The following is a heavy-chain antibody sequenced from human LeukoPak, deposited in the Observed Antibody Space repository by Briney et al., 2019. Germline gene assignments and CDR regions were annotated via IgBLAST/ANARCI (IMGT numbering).Heavy chain of an antibody. CDR1: GGSISSGSYY. Sequence: SQTLSLTCTVSGGSISSGSYYWSWIRQPAGKGLEWIGRIYTSGSTNYNPSLKSRVTISVDTSKNQFSLKLSSVTAADTAVYYCARHYVWGSYRYWSDYWGQGTLVTVSS. V-gene: IGHV4-61*02. CDR3: ARHYVWGSYRYWSDY. CDR2: IYTSGST. D-gene: IGHD3-16*02. J-gene: IGHJ4*02.